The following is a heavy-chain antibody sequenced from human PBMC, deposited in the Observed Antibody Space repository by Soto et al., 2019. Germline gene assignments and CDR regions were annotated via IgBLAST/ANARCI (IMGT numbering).Heavy chain of an antibody. CDR2: ITNSGST. V-gene: IGHV4-34*01. CDR3: ARGRTAIAKSWFDS. J-gene: IGHJ5*01. Sequence: SETLSLTCAVFGGSFSDSYWSWIRQSPEKGLEWIGEITNSGSTYYNPSLKSRVTISGDTSKNQFSLEVRSVTAADTAVYFCARGRTAIAKSWFDSWGQGTLVTVSS. D-gene: IGHD5-18*01. CDR1: GGSFSDSY.